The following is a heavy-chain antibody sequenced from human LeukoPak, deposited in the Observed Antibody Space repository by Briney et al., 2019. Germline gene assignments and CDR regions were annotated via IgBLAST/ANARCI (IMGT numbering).Heavy chain of an antibody. V-gene: IGHV4-59*11. Sequence: SETLSLTCTVSGGSISSHYWSWIRQPPGKGLVWIGYIYYNGSTNYNPSLKSRVTISVDTSKNQFSLKLSSVTAADTAVYYCAREAVTTVVTPYYYYYMDVWGKGTTVTVSS. D-gene: IGHD4-23*01. CDR2: IYYNGST. J-gene: IGHJ6*03. CDR3: AREAVTTVVTPYYYYYMDV. CDR1: GGSISSHY.